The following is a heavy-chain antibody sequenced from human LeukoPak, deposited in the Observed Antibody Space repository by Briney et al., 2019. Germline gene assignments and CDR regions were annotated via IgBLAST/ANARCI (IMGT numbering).Heavy chain of an antibody. CDR2: INSDGSGT. CDR1: GFTFSTYA. D-gene: IGHD6-19*01. V-gene: IGHV3-74*01. Sequence: GGSLRLSCAASGFTFSTYAMIWVRQAPGKGLLWVSRINSDGSGTTYADSVKGRFSISRDNAKNTLFLHMNSLRAEDTGVYYCARGINSGWYSPGIDYWGQGTLVTVYS. J-gene: IGHJ4*02. CDR3: ARGINSGWYSPGIDY.